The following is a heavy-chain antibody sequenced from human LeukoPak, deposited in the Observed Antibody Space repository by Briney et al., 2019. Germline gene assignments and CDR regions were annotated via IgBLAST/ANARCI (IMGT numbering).Heavy chain of an antibody. V-gene: IGHV3-23*01. Sequence: GGSLRLSCAASGFTFSSYAMSWVRQAPGKGLELVSAIGGSGGSTYYADSVKGRFTISRDNSKNTLYLQMNSLRAEDTAVYYCAKPGGWYGNSYAFDIWGQGTMVTVSS. CDR3: AKPGGWYGNSYAFDI. J-gene: IGHJ3*02. CDR2: IGGSGGST. CDR1: GFTFSSYA. D-gene: IGHD6-19*01.